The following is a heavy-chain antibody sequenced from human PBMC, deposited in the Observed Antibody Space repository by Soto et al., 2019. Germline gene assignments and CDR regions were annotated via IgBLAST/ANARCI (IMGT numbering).Heavy chain of an antibody. J-gene: IGHJ6*02. D-gene: IGHD1-26*01. Sequence: PWETLSLTCTVSGGSISSGGYYWSWIRQHPGKGLEWIGYIYYSGSTYYNPSLKSRVTISVDTSKNQFSLKLSSVTAADTAVYYCAREEGSYYFGAYYYYGMDVWGQGTTVTVSS. CDR1: GGSISSGGYY. V-gene: IGHV4-31*03. CDR2: IYYSGST. CDR3: AREEGSYYFGAYYYYGMDV.